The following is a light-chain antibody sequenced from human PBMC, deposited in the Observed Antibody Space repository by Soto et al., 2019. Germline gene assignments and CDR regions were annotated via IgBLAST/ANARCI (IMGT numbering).Light chain of an antibody. CDR1: QSISSW. V-gene: IGKV1-5*01. J-gene: IGKJ1*01. CDR2: GVS. Sequence: RVSISVSAVSAYTGDRVTITCRASQSISSWLAWYQQKPGKAPKLLIYGVSSRATGIPDRFSGSGSGTDFTLTISRLEPEDVAGYYCQEYDSPPRTFGQGSK. CDR3: QEYDSPPRT.